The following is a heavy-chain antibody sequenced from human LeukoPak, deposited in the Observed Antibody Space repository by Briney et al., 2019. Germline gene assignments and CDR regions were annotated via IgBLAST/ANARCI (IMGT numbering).Heavy chain of an antibody. V-gene: IGHV3-66*01. J-gene: IGHJ4*02. CDR1: GFTFNEFA. D-gene: IGHD6-19*01. CDR3: ARVEAVAGSKYFDY. Sequence: GDSLRLSFAASGFTFNEFAMSWVRQAPGKGLEWVSVIYSCGSTYYADSVKGRFTISRDNSKNTLYLQMGSLRAEDMAVYYCARVEAVAGSKYFDYWGQGTLVTVSS. CDR2: IYSCGST.